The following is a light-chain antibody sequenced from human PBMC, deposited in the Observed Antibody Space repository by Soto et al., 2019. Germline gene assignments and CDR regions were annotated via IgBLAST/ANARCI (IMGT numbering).Light chain of an antibody. CDR1: SSDVGDYKF. CDR2: EVS. V-gene: IGLV2-8*01. Sequence: QSALTQPPSASGSPGQSVTISCTGTSSDVGDYKFVSWYQQHPGKAPKLMIYEVSRRPSGVPDRFSGSKSGNTASLTVSGLQAEGEADYYCSSYAGNNNVVFGGGTKLTVL. CDR3: SSYAGNNNVV. J-gene: IGLJ2*01.